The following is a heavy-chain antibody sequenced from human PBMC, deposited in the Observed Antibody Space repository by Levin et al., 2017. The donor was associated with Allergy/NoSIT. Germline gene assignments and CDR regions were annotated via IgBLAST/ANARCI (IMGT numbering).Heavy chain of an antibody. CDR3: ARDYERSGYFAFDF. J-gene: IGHJ4*02. CDR2: KYYSGSS. Sequence: SETLSLTCTVSGASIGSDDYYWGWIRQSPGKGLEWIGYKYYSGSSYYNPSLKSRLSISLDTSKNQFSLKLTSVTADDTAVYYCARDYERSGYFAFDFWGQGTLVTVSS. V-gene: IGHV4-30-4*01. D-gene: IGHD3-22*01. CDR1: GASIGSDDYY.